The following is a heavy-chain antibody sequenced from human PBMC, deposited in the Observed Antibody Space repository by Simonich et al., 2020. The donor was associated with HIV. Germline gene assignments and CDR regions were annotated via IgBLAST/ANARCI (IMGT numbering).Heavy chain of an antibody. D-gene: IGHD6-13*01. V-gene: IGHV4-34*01. J-gene: IGHJ4*02. CDR3: ARLTSSWAFDY. Sequence: QVRLQQWGAGLLKPSETLSLTCAVYGGSFSGYYWSWIRQSPGKGLEWIGEINHFGSTNYNPSLKSRVTRSVDKSKNQFSLKLSSVTAADTAVYYCARLTSSWAFDYWGQGTLVTVSS. CDR1: GGSFSGYY. CDR2: INHFGST.